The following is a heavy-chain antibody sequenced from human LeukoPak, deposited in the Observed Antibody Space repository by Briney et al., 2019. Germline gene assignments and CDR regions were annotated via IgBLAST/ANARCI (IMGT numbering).Heavy chain of an antibody. CDR2: ISSSSSYI. CDR1: GFTLSTFW. D-gene: IGHD4-11*01. V-gene: IGHV3-21*01. Sequence: GGSLRLSCAASGFTLSTFWMSWFRQAPGKGLEWVSSISSSSSYIYYADPVKGRFTISRDNANNSLYLQMSSLRAEDTAVYYCARNSVTTLFDYWGQGTLVTVSS. CDR3: ARNSVTTLFDY. J-gene: IGHJ4*02.